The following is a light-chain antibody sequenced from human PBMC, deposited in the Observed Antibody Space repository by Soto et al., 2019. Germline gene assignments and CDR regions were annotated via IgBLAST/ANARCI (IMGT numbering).Light chain of an antibody. V-gene: IGKV1-39*01. CDR2: AAS. Sequence: DIQMTQSPSFLSSSVGDRVTITFLASQSISIYLNWYQQKPGKAPKLLIYAASSLQSGVPSRFSGSGSGTDFTLTISSLQPEDFATYYCQQSYSTPRTFGQGTKVDIK. CDR3: QQSYSTPRT. CDR1: QSISIY. J-gene: IGKJ1*01.